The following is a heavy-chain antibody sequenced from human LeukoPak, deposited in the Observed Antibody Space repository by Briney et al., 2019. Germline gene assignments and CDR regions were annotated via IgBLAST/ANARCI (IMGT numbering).Heavy chain of an antibody. CDR3: ARDHSGSYLYYFDY. CDR2: INHSGST. V-gene: IGHV4-34*01. J-gene: IGHJ4*02. CDR1: GGSISGYY. D-gene: IGHD1-26*01. Sequence: PSETLSLTCTVSGGSISGYYWSWIRQPPGKGLEWIGEINHSGSTNYNPSLKSRVTISVDTSKNQFSLKLSSVTAADTAVYYCARDHSGSYLYYFDYWGQGALVTVSS.